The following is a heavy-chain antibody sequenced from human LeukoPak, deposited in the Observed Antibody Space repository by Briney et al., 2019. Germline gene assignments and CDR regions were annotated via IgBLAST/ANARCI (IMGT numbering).Heavy chain of an antibody. V-gene: IGHV4-4*07. J-gene: IGHJ6*03. CDR1: GGSVSDYY. CDR2: IYTSGST. Sequence: SETLSLTCTISGGSVSDYYWSWIRQPAGKGLEWIGRIYTSGSTNYNPSLKSRVTMSVDTSKNQFSLKLSSVTAADTAVYYCARDRSSWYDWYYYYYMDVWGKGTTVTISS. CDR3: ARDRSSWYDWYYYYYMDV. D-gene: IGHD6-13*01.